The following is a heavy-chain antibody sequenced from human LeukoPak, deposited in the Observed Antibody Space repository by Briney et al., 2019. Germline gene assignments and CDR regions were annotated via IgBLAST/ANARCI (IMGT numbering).Heavy chain of an antibody. CDR3: AKGRPDYGGNFACDY. CDR2: VSYDGSNK. V-gene: IGHV3-30*18. D-gene: IGHD4-23*01. J-gene: IGHJ4*02. CDR1: GFTFSSYG. Sequence: GGPLRLSCAASGFTFSSYGMHWLRQAPGKGLEWVALVSYDGSNKYYPDSVKGRFTISRDNSKNTLYLQVNSLRAEDTAVYYCAKGRPDYGGNFACDYWGQGTLVTVSS.